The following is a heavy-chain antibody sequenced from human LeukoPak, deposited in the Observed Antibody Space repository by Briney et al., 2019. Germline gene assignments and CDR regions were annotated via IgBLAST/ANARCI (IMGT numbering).Heavy chain of an antibody. Sequence: GGSLRLSCAASGSTFSSYSMNWVRQAPGKGLEWVSSISSSSSYIYYADSVKGRFTISRDNAKNSLYLQMNSLRAEDTAVYYCARSWYSSGEFDYWGQGTLVTVSS. J-gene: IGHJ4*02. D-gene: IGHD6-19*01. V-gene: IGHV3-21*01. CDR2: ISSSSSYI. CDR3: ARSWYSSGEFDY. CDR1: GSTFSSYS.